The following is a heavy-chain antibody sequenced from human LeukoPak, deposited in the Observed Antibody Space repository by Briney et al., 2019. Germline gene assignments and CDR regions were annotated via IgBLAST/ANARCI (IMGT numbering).Heavy chain of an antibody. V-gene: IGHV3-74*03. D-gene: IGHD3-10*01. CDR2: INSDGSST. CDR3: VRDNYGVDY. Sequence: PGGSLRLSCAASGGTFSRYWMQWVRQAPGKGLVWVSHINSDGSSTTYADSVKGRFTTSRDNAKNTLYLQMNSLRAEDTAVYYCVRDNYGVDYWGQGTLVTVSS. J-gene: IGHJ4*02. CDR1: GGTFSRYW.